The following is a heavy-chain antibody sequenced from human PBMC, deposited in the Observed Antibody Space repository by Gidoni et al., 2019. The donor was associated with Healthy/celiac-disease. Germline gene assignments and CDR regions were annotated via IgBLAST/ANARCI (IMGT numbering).Heavy chain of an antibody. CDR3: ARGGYCSSTSCDHDAFDI. V-gene: IGHV1-3*02. D-gene: IGHD2-2*03. Sequence: VRPVQSWAGVKKPGSSVEASCKASVYLFSSYAMHCVRQAPGQRLECMGWGNAGNGNTKYSQEFQGRVTITRDTSASTAYMERSSLRSEDMAVYYCARGGYCSSTSCDHDAFDIWGQGTMVTVSS. CDR2: GNAGNGNT. J-gene: IGHJ3*02. CDR1: VYLFSSYA.